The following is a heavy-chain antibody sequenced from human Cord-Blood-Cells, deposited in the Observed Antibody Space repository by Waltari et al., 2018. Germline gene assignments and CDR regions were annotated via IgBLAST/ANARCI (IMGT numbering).Heavy chain of an antibody. CDR2: IRSKANSYAT. V-gene: IGHV3-73*02. CDR1: GFTFSGSA. Sequence: EVQLVESGGGLVQPGGSLNLSCAASGFTFSGSAMHWVRQASGKGLEWVGRIRSKANSYATAYAASVKGRFTISRDDSKNTAYLQMNSLKTEDTAVYYCTTLNYAFDIWGQGTMVTVSS. D-gene: IGHD1-1*01. CDR3: TTLNYAFDI. J-gene: IGHJ3*02.